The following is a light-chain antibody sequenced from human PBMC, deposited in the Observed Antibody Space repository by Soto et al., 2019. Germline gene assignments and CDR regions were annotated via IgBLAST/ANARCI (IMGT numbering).Light chain of an antibody. V-gene: IGKV1-39*01. CDR3: QPSYSTPRT. CDR1: QSISDY. CDR2: AAS. J-gene: IGKJ1*01. Sequence: DIQMTQSPSSLSASVGDRVTITCRASQSISDYLNWYQQKPGKAPKFLIYAASSLQSGVPSRFSGSGSGTDFTLTISSLQHEDFATYYCQPSYSTPRTFGQGTKVEIK.